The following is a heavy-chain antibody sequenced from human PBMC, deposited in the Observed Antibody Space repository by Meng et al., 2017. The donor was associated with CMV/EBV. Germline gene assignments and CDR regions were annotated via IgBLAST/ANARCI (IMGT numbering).Heavy chain of an antibody. D-gene: IGHD3-10*01. CDR3: ARESMVRGED. J-gene: IGHJ4*02. CDR2: INHSGST. Sequence: QVQLRQWGAGLLKPSETLSLSCAVYGVSFSGYYWSWIRQPPGKGLEWIGEINHSGSTNYNPSLKSRVTISVDTSKNQFSLKLSSVTAADTAVYYCARESMVRGEDWGQGTLVTVSS. V-gene: IGHV4-34*01. CDR1: GVSFSGYY.